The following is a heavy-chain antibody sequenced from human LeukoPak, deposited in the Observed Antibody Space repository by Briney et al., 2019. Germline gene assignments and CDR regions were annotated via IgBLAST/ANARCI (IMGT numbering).Heavy chain of an antibody. V-gene: IGHV3-23*01. J-gene: IGHJ4*02. CDR2: SFGSGGSA. D-gene: IGHD6-19*01. Sequence: PGGSLRVSCAGSGFTFNRYAMYWVGPAPGRGVAWVSGSFGSGGSAHYAYSVKGRFTISRDNSKNTVYLQMDSLRVEDTDVYYCGKTTSGYSSGRYPGWPVDYWGQGTLVTVSS. CDR1: GFTFNRYA. CDR3: GKTTSGYSSGRYPGWPVDY.